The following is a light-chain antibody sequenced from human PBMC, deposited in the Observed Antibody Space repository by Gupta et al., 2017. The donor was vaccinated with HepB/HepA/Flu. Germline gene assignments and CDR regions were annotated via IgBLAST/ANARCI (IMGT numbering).Light chain of an antibody. V-gene: IGLV2-23*02. CDR2: EVS. CDR1: SSDVGSYNL. J-gene: IGLJ1*01. CDR3: CSYADSSTPLYV. Sequence: QSALTQPASVSGSPGQSITISCTGTSSDVGSYNLVSWYQQHPGKAPKLMIYEVSKRPSGVSNRFSGSKSGNTASLTISGLQAEDEADYYCCSYADSSTPLYVFGTGTKVTVL.